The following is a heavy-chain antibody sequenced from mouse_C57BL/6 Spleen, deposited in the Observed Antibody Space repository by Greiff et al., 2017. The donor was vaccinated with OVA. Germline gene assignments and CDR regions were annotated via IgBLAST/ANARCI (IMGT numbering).Heavy chain of an antibody. J-gene: IGHJ3*01. Sequence: QVQLQQSGTDLVKPGASVKLSCKASGYTFTSYWMHWVQQRPGQGLEWIGNINPSNGGTNYNEKFTSKATLTVDKSSNTAYMQISSLTSEDSAVNYCARSGAMVATWFADWGQGTLVTVSA. CDR2: INPSNGGT. D-gene: IGHD2-2*01. CDR1: GYTFTSYW. V-gene: IGHV1-53*01. CDR3: ARSGAMVATWFAD.